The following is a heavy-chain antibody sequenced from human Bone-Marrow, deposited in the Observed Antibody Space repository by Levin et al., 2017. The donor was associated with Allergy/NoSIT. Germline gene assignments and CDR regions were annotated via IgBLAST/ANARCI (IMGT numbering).Heavy chain of an antibody. D-gene: IGHD5-12*01. V-gene: IGHV1-69*01. CDR2: IIPMFGTT. CDR1: GITFSNCG. J-gene: IGHJ6*02. Sequence: GGSLRLSCKASGITFSNCGVYWVRQAPGQGLEWMGGIIPMFGTTKYAQSFQGRVTITADLSTTTAYMVLSGLRSEDTAVYYCARDLPPQYSATSDTGGMDVWGQGTTVIVSS. CDR3: ARDLPPQYSATSDTGGMDV.